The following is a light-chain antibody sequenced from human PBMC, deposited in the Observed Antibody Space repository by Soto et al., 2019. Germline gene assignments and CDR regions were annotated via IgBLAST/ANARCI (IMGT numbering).Light chain of an antibody. V-gene: IGLV1-40*01. CDR1: SSNIGAGYD. CDR2: DNS. CDR3: QSYDRSLSGSRV. J-gene: IGLJ1*01. Sequence: QAVVTQPPSVSGAPGQRVTISCTGSSSNIGAGYDVHWYQQLLGTAPKLLIYDNSNRPSGVPDRFSGSKSGTSASLAITGLQAEDEADYYCQSYDRSLSGSRVFGTGTKLTVL.